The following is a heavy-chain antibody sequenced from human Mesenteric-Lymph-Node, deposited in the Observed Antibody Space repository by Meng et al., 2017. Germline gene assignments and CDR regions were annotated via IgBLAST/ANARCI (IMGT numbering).Heavy chain of an antibody. D-gene: IGHD3-22*01. CDR3: ARFAYYPAITTAFHDVFDI. V-gene: IGHV3-7*01. Sequence: GESLKISCAASGFTFSSYTMTWVRQPPGKGLEWVANIKQDGSEIHYLDSVRGRFSVSRDNAEKSLYLQMNSLRAEDTAVYYCARFAYYPAITTAFHDVFDIWGQGTVVTVSS. CDR2: IKQDGSEI. J-gene: IGHJ3*02. CDR1: GFTFSSYT.